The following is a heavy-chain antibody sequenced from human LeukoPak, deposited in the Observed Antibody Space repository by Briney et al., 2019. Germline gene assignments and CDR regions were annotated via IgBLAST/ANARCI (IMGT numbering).Heavy chain of an antibody. J-gene: IGHJ3*02. D-gene: IGHD3-22*01. CDR3: AREYYYDSSGYAFDI. Sequence: ASGTLSLTRAVSGGSISSSNWWSWVRQPPGKGLEWIGEIYYSGSTYYNPSLKSRVTISVDTSKNQFSLKLGSVTAADTAVYYCAREYYYDSSGYAFDIWGQGTMVTVSS. V-gene: IGHV4-4*02. CDR2: IYYSGST. CDR1: GGSISSSNW.